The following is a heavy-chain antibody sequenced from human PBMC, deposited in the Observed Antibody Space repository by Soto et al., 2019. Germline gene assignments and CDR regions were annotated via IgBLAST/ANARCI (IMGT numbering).Heavy chain of an antibody. CDR1: GFTFSSYS. J-gene: IGHJ6*02. Sequence: GGSLILSCAASGFTFSSYSMNWVRQAPGKGLEWVSYISSSSSTIYYADSVKGRFTISRDNAKNSLYLQMNSLRDEDTAVYYCARAWWEAVAGTDYGMDVWGQGTTVTVSS. CDR2: ISSSSSTI. V-gene: IGHV3-48*02. D-gene: IGHD6-19*01. CDR3: ARAWWEAVAGTDYGMDV.